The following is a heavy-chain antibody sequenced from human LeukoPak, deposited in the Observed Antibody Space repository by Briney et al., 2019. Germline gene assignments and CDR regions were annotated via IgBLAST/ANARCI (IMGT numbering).Heavy chain of an antibody. D-gene: IGHD3-22*01. CDR3: ARVIGYYDSSGYYAAGAFDI. V-gene: IGHV4-59*01. Sequence: SETLSLTCTVSGGSISSYYWSWIRQPPGKGLEWIGYIYYSGSTNYNPSLKSRVTISVDTSKNQFSLKLSSVTAADTAVYYCARVIGYYDSSGYYAAGAFDIWGQGTMVTVSS. J-gene: IGHJ3*02. CDR1: GGSISSYY. CDR2: IYYSGST.